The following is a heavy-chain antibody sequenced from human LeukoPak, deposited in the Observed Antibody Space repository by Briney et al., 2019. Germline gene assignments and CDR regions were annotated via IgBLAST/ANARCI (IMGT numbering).Heavy chain of an antibody. D-gene: IGHD3-22*01. J-gene: IGHJ3*02. Sequence: SETLSLTCTVSGGSISSYYWSWIRQPPGKGLEWIGYIYYSGSTNYNPSLKSRVTISVDTSKNQFSLKLSSVTAADTAVYYCARRSSYYYDSSGYPAAFDIWGQGIMVTVSS. CDR3: ARRSSYYYDSSGYPAAFDI. CDR1: GGSISSYY. V-gene: IGHV4-59*08. CDR2: IYYSGST.